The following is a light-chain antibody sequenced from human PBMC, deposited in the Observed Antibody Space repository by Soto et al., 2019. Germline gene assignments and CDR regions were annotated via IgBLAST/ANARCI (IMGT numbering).Light chain of an antibody. J-gene: IGKJ4*01. Sequence: DIQMTQSPSTLSASVGDRVTITCRASQRISRRLAWYHQKPGKAPNLLIYMASNLERGVPSRFSGSGSGTDFTLTISSLQPDEFATYYCQQYESYPLTFGGGTKLEIK. CDR3: QQYESYPLT. V-gene: IGKV1-5*03. CDR2: MAS. CDR1: QRISRR.